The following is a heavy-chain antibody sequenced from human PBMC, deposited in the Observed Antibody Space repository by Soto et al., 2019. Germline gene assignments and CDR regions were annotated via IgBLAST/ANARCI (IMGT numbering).Heavy chain of an antibody. J-gene: IGHJ4*02. Sequence: SETLSLTCTVSGGSISSYYWSWIRQPPGKGLEWVGYIYYSGSTNYNPSLKSRVTISVDTSKNQFSLKLNSVTAADTAVYYCARHHCSGGSCYSGEVDYWGQGTPVTVSS. CDR2: IYYSGST. CDR1: GGSISSYY. V-gene: IGHV4-59*08. CDR3: ARHHCSGGSCYSGEVDY. D-gene: IGHD2-15*01.